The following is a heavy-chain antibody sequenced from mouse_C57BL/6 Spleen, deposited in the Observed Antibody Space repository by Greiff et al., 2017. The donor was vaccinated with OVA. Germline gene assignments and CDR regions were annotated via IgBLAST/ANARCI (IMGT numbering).Heavy chain of an antibody. D-gene: IGHD2-1*01. CDR3: ARSHYYGPYYAMDY. J-gene: IGHJ4*01. V-gene: IGHV1-52*01. Sequence: QVQLQQPGAELVRPGSSVKLSCKASGYTFTSYWMHWVKQRPIQGLEWIGNIDPSDSETHYNQEFKDKATLTVDKSSSTAYMQLSSLTSEDSAVYYCARSHYYGPYYAMDYWGQGTSVTVSS. CDR1: GYTFTSYW. CDR2: IDPSDSET.